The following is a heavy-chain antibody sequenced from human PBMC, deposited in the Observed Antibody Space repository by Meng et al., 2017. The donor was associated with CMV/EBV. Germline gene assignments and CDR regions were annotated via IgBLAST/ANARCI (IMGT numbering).Heavy chain of an antibody. Sequence: VSFSGYYWSWIRQPPGKGLEWIGEINHSGSTNYNPSLKSRVTISVDTSKNQFSLKLSSVTAADTAVYYCARSPPGYCSSTSCYRLDYWGQGTLVTVSS. CDR1: VSFSGYY. D-gene: IGHD2-2*02. J-gene: IGHJ4*02. V-gene: IGHV4-34*01. CDR3: ARSPPGYCSSTSCYRLDY. CDR2: INHSGST.